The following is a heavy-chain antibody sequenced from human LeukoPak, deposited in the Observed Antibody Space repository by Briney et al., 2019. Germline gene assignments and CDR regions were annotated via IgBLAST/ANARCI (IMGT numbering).Heavy chain of an antibody. V-gene: IGHV1-18*01. J-gene: IGHJ5*02. CDR1: GYTFTSYG. D-gene: IGHD3-10*01. Sequence: ASVKVSCKASGYTFTSYGISWVRQAPGQGAEWMGWISAYNGNTNYAQKLQGRVTMTTDTSTSTAYMELRSLRSDDTAVYYCARDPYAYYYGSGSRDWFDPWGQGTLVTVSS. CDR3: ARDPYAYYYGSGSRDWFDP. CDR2: ISAYNGNT.